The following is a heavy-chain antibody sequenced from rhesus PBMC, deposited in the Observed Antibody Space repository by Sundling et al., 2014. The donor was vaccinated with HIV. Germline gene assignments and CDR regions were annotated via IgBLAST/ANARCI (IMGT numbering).Heavy chain of an antibody. J-gene: IGHJ6*01. CDR1: GGSISDNYR. V-gene: IGHV4S10*01. CDR2: IYGTSTST. Sequence: QVQLQESGPGVVKPSETLSLTCAVSGGSISDNYRWNWIRQPPGKGLEWIGYIYGTSTSTNYNPSLKSRVTISKDTSKNQFSLKLSSVTAADTAVYYCARGNLDWISGGLGSWGQGVVVTVSS. D-gene: IGHD3-3*01. CDR3: ARGNLDWISGGLGS.